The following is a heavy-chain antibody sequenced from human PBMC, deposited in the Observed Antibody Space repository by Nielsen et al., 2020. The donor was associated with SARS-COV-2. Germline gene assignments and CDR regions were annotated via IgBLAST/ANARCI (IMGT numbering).Heavy chain of an antibody. J-gene: IGHJ4*02. CDR1: GYTFTSYA. Sequence: ASVKVSCKASGYTFTSYAMHWVRQAPGQRLEWMGWINAGNGNTKYSQKFQGRVTITRDTSASTAYMELSSLRSEGTAVYYCARGRWLRGEGFDYWGQGTLVTVSS. CDR2: INAGNGNT. V-gene: IGHV1-3*01. D-gene: IGHD5-12*01. CDR3: ARGRWLRGEGFDY.